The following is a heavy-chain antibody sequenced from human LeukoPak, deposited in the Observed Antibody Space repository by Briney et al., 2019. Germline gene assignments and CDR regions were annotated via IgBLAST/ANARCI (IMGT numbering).Heavy chain of an antibody. CDR2: INPNSGGT. J-gene: IGHJ3*02. CDR1: GYTFTGYY. D-gene: IGHD3-22*01. V-gene: IGHV1-2*02. Sequence: ASVKVSCKASGYTFTGYYIHWVRQAPGQGLEWMGWINPNSGGTNYAQKFQGRVTMTRDTSISTVYMELRKLRSDGTAVYYCARLTRFYDSRGYYDTFDIWGQGTMVAVSS. CDR3: ARLTRFYDSRGYYDTFDI.